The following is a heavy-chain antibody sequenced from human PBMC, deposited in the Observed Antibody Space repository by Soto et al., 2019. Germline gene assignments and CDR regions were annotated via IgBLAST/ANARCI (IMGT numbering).Heavy chain of an antibody. J-gene: IGHJ4*02. CDR1: GYSFAGYW. V-gene: IGHV5-10-1*01. D-gene: IGHD3-22*01. Sequence: GESLKISCKGSGYSFAGYWITWVRQKPGKGLEWMGRIDPSDSQTYYSPSFRGHVTISVTKSITTVFLQWSSLRASDTVMYYCARQIYDSDTGPNFQYYFDSWGQGTPVTVSS. CDR3: ARQIYDSDTGPNFQYYFDS. CDR2: IDPSDSQT.